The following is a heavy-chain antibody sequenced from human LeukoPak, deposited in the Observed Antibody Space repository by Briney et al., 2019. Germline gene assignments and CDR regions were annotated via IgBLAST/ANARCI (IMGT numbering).Heavy chain of an antibody. CDR3: ASACEGYDFWSGYHTLDY. Sequence: SVKVSCKASGCTFTSYAISWVRQAPGQGLEWMGGMIPSFGTANYAQKFQGRVTITTDESTSTAYMELSSLRSEDTAVYYCASACEGYDFWSGYHTLDYWGQGALVTVSS. CDR1: GCTFTSYA. D-gene: IGHD3-3*01. J-gene: IGHJ4*02. CDR2: MIPSFGTA. V-gene: IGHV1-69*05.